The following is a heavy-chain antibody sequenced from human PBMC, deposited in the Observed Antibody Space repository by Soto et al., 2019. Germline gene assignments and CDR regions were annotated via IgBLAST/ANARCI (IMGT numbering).Heavy chain of an antibody. CDR2: ISYDGSNK. J-gene: IGHJ4*02. D-gene: IGHD3-3*01. CDR3: AKDQDGWEWLLYYFDY. V-gene: IGHV3-30*18. Sequence: QVQLVESGGGVVQPGRSLRLSCAASGFTFSSYGMHWVRQAPGKGLEWVAVISYDGSNKYYADSVKGRFTISRDNSKNXLYLQMNSLRAEDTAVYYCAKDQDGWEWLLYYFDYWGQGTLVTVSS. CDR1: GFTFSSYG.